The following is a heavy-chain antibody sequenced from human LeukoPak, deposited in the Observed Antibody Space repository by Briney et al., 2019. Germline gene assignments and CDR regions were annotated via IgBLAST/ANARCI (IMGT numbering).Heavy chain of an antibody. CDR3: ARGVRDMDY. Sequence: SETLSLTCAVYGGSFSGYYWSWLRQPPGKGLEWIGEINHSGSTNYNPSLKSRVTMSVGTSKNQFSLKLSSVTAADTAVYYCARGVRDMDYWGQGTLVTVSS. V-gene: IGHV4-34*01. CDR2: INHSGST. J-gene: IGHJ4*02. D-gene: IGHD2-15*01. CDR1: GGSFSGYY.